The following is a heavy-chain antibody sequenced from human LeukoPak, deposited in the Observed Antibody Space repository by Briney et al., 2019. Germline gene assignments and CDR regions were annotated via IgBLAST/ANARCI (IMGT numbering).Heavy chain of an antibody. CDR3: ARVPAAPRLYMDV. CDR2: IYYSGST. CDR1: SGSVNSYY. Sequence: SETLSLACTVSSGSVNSYYWSWIRQPPGKGLEWIGYIYYSGSTNYNPSLKSRVTISVDTSKNQFSLKLSSVTAADTAVYYCARVPAAPRLYMDVWGQGTTVIVSS. D-gene: IGHD2-2*01. V-gene: IGHV4-59*02. J-gene: IGHJ6*02.